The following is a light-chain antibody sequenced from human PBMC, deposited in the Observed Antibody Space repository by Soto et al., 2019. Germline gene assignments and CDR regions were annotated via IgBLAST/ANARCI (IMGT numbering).Light chain of an antibody. V-gene: IGKV1-33*01. CDR3: QQYHYLLS. CDR1: QDISKH. J-gene: IGKJ4*01. Sequence: DIQMTQSPSSLSASVGDRVTITCQASQDISKHLNWFQQKSGRAPKVLIYTASNLGTGVPSRFSGSWSGTDFTLTINSLQPEDIATYYCQQYHYLLSFGGGTKVEI. CDR2: TAS.